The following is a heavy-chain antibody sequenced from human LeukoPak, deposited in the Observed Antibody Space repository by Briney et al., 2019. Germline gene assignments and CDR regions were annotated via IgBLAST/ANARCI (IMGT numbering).Heavy chain of an antibody. D-gene: IGHD6-6*01. J-gene: IGHJ4*02. CDR2: ISYSAST. CDR1: GGSISSGGDY. Sequence: SETLSLTCNVSGGSISSGGDYWNWIRQNPGKGLEWIGYISYSASTYYNPSLKSRVTISVETSKNQFSLKLRSATAADTAVYYCARGLYSIVEYWGQGTLVTVSS. CDR3: ARGLYSIVEY. V-gene: IGHV4-31*03.